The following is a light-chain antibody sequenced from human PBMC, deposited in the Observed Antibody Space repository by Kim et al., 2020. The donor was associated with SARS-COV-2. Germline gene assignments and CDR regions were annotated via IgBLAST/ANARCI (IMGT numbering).Light chain of an antibody. V-gene: IGKV1-5*03. CDR1: QSISSW. CDR2: KAS. J-gene: IGKJ2*01. CDR3: KQYNSYSYT. Sequence: LSASVGDRVTITCRASQSISSWLAWYQQKAGKAPKLLIYKASSLESGVPSRFSGSGSGTEFTLTISSLQPDDFATYYCKQYNSYSYTFGQGTKLEI.